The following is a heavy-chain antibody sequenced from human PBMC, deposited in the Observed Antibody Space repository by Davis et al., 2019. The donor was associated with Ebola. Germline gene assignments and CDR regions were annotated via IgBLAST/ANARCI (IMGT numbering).Heavy chain of an antibody. J-gene: IGHJ4*02. Sequence: SGPTLVKPTQTLTLTCTFSGFSLSTSGVGVGWIRQPPGKALEWLALIYWDDDKRYSPSLKSRLTITKDTSKNQVVLTMTNMDPVDTATYYCAHSGRSSTSFTQILFDYWGQGTLVTVSS. CDR3: AHSGRSSTSFTQILFDY. CDR2: IYWDDDK. V-gene: IGHV2-5*02. D-gene: IGHD2-2*01. CDR1: GFSLSTSGVG.